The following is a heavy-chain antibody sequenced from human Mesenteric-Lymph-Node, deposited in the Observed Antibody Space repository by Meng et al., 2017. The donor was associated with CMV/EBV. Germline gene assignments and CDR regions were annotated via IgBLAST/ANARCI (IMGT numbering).Heavy chain of an antibody. CDR1: YSFTSYW. CDR2: IYPGDSDT. J-gene: IGHJ6*02. CDR3: ARPGAAAKSDYYGMDV. D-gene: IGHD6-13*01. V-gene: IGHV5-51*01. Sequence: YSFTSYWIGWVRQMPGKGLEWMGIIYPGDSDTRYSPSFQGQVTISADKSISTAYLQWSSLKASDTAMYYCARPGAAAKSDYYGMDVWGQGTTVTVSS.